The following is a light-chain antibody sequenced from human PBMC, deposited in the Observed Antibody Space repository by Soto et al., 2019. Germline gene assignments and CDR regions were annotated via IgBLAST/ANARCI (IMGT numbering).Light chain of an antibody. CDR2: GGS. Sequence: EIVLTQSPGTLSLSPGESPTLSCRASQSIGSSFLAWYQQKPGQAPRLLIYGGSNRATDIPDRFSGSGSGTDFTLTSTILEPEDFAVYYCQQYGSSSCSFGQGTKLEIK. CDR1: QSIGSSF. J-gene: IGKJ2*02. V-gene: IGKV3-20*01. CDR3: QQYGSSSCS.